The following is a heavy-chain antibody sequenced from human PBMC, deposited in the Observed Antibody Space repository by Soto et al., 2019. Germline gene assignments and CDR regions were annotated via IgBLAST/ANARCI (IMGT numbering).Heavy chain of an antibody. D-gene: IGHD2-2*01. V-gene: IGHV4-31*03. CDR1: GGSISSGGYY. Sequence: QVQLQESGPGLVKPSQTLSLTCTVSGGSISSGGYYWSWIRQHPGKGLEWIGYSYYSGSTYYNPSHKSRVNISVDTSKNQFSLKLSSVTAADTAVYYGASCRTSSPPPGDYCGQGTLVTVSS. CDR3: ASCRTSSPPPGDY. CDR2: SYYSGST. J-gene: IGHJ4*02.